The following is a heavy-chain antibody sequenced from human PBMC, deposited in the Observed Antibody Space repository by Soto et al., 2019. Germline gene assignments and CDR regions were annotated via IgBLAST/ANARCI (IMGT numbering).Heavy chain of an antibody. D-gene: IGHD2-2*01. V-gene: IGHV4-34*01. CDR3: ARGRYCSSTSCYVRLTLYHYYYMDV. CDR2: INHSGST. CDR1: GGSLSGYY. J-gene: IGHJ6*03. Sequence: SETLSLTCAVYGGSLSGYYWSWIRQPPGKGLEWIGEINHSGSTNYNPSLKSRVTISVDTSKNQFSLKLSSVTAADTAVYYCARGRYCSSTSCYVRLTLYHYYYMDVWGKGTTVTVSS.